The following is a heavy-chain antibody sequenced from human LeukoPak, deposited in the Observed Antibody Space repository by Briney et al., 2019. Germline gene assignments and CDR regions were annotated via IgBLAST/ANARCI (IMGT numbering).Heavy chain of an antibody. CDR2: ISAYNGNT. V-gene: IGHV1-18*01. Sequence: ASVKVSCKASGYTFTSYGISWVRQAPGQGLEWMGWISAYNGNTNYAQKLQGRVTITTDESTSTAYMELSSLRSEDTAVYYCARGGSMGYSYGNFDYWDQGTLVTVSS. CDR1: GYTFTSYG. J-gene: IGHJ4*02. CDR3: ARGGSMGYSYGNFDY. D-gene: IGHD5-18*01.